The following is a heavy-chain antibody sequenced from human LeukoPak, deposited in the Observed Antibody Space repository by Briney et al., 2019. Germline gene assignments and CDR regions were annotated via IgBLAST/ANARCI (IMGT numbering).Heavy chain of an antibody. J-gene: IGHJ4*02. V-gene: IGHV3-66*01. CDR1: GFTVSSNY. Sequence: GGSLRLSCAASGFTVSSNYMSWVRQAPGKGLEWVSVIDRSGTTYYADSVEGRFTISRDNSKNTLYLQMKSLTAEDTALYYCARDVRWGQGTLVTVSS. D-gene: IGHD3-10*01. CDR3: ARDVR. CDR2: IDRSGTT.